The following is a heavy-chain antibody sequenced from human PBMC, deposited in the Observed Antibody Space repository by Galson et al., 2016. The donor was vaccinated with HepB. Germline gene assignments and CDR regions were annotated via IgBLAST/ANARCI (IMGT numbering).Heavy chain of an antibody. V-gene: IGHV1-18*01. Sequence: SVKVSCKASGYTFGSYGISWVRQAPGQGLEWMGWTSGYNANTNHSQKLQGRFTMTTDTSTSTAYMELRSLRSDDTAVFYCAKGPGIPNLRRALDYWGQGTLVTVSS. J-gene: IGHJ4*02. D-gene: IGHD1-14*01. CDR2: TSGYNANT. CDR3: AKGPGIPNLRRALDY. CDR1: GYTFGSYG.